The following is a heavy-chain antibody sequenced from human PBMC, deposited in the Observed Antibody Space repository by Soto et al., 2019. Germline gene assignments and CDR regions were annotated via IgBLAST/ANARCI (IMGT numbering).Heavy chain of an antibody. Sequence: GGSLRLSCVASRFTFTSYAMSWVCQAPGKGLEWVAAISASGGATIHADSVKGRLTISRDNSKNTLYPQMNSLRAEDTAVYYCAKDVEGGSLFRGAFDYWGQGTQVTVSS. CDR2: ISASGGAT. V-gene: IGHV3-23*01. J-gene: IGHJ4*02. CDR3: AKDVEGGSLFRGAFDY. CDR1: RFTFTSYA. D-gene: IGHD1-26*01.